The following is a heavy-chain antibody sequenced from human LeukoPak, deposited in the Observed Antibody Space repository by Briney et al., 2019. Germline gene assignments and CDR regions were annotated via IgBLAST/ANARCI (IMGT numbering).Heavy chain of an antibody. CDR2: ISGDGVST. Sequence: GGSLILSCVASGLPIADFAMHWVRQAPGKGLEWVSLISGDGVSTFYADSVKGRFSISRDNSKNSLSLEMNSLRTEDTAMYYCARESGKFDYWGQGTLVAVSS. V-gene: IGHV3-43*02. CDR1: GLPIADFA. J-gene: IGHJ4*02. CDR3: ARESGKFDY.